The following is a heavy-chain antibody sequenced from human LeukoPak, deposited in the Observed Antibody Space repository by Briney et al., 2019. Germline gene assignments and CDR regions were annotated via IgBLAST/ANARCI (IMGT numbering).Heavy chain of an antibody. J-gene: IGHJ6*03. CDR3: ASSTLVAATYYYYYYMDV. Sequence: SVKVSCKASGGTFSSYAISWVRQAPGQGLEWMGGIIPIFGTANYAQKFQGRVTITADKSTSTAYMELSSLRSEDTAVYYCASSTLVAATYYYYYYMDVWGKGTTVTVSS. V-gene: IGHV1-69*06. D-gene: IGHD2-15*01. CDR1: GGTFSSYA. CDR2: IIPIFGTA.